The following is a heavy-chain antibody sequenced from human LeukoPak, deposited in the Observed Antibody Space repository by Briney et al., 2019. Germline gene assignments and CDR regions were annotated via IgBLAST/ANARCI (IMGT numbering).Heavy chain of an antibody. V-gene: IGHV4-61*02. CDR2: IYPRGST. CDR1: GGSISSTGYY. CDR3: SRVYGGYDFNYYYYAMDV. J-gene: IGHJ6*04. D-gene: IGHD5-12*01. Sequence: PSETLSLTCTVSGGSISSTGYYWTWVRRPAGKGLEWIGRIYPRGSTLYNPSLKSRVTLSVDTSKNQFSLGLTSVTAADPAVYYRSRVYGGYDFNYYYYAMDVWGKGTTVTISS.